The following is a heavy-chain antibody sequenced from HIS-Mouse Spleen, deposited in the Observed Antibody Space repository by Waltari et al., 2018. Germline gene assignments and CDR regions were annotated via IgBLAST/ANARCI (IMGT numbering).Heavy chain of an antibody. CDR3: ARGRYNIPVYFDY. D-gene: IGHD1-20*01. CDR2: INHSGST. Sequence: QVQLQQGGAGLLKPSETLSLTCAGYGGSFSGYYLTWIRQPPGKGLEWIGEINHSGSTNYNPSLKSRVTISVDTSKNQFSLKLSSVTAADTAVYYCARGRYNIPVYFDYWGQGTLVTVSS. J-gene: IGHJ4*02. CDR1: GGSFSGYY. V-gene: IGHV4-34*01.